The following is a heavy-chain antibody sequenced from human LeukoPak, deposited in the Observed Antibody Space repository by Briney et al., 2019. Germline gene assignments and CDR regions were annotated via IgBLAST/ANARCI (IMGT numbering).Heavy chain of an antibody. J-gene: IGHJ6*02. D-gene: IGHD3-3*01. V-gene: IGHV3-21*01. CDR3: ARDRINLPTIFGVESVYYYYGMDV. CDR2: ISSSSSYI. CDR1: GFTFSSYS. Sequence: GGSLRLSCAASGFTFSSYSMNWVRQAPGKGLEWVSSISSSSSYIYYADSVKGRFTISRDNAKNSLYLQMNSLRAEDTAVYYCARDRINLPTIFGVESVYYYYGMDVWGQGTTVTVSS.